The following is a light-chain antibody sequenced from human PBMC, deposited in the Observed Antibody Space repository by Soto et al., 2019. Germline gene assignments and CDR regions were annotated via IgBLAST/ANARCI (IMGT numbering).Light chain of an antibody. CDR3: TSYTSSSTYV. J-gene: IGLJ1*01. V-gene: IGLV2-14*01. CDR2: EVS. CDR1: SSDVGGYYF. Sequence: QSVLTQPASVSGSPGQSITISCTGTSSDVGGYYFVSWYQQRPGKAPQLMIYEVSNRPSGVSNRFSGSKSGNTASLPISGLQAEDEADYYCTSYTSSSTYVFGTGTKLTVL.